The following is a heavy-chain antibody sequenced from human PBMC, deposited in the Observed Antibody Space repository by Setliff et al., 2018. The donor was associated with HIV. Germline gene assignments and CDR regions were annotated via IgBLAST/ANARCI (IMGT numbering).Heavy chain of an antibody. CDR3: ARLLAGGWYDHWGNWFDP. Sequence: SETLSLTCTVSGGSISSSSYYWGWIRQPPGKGLEWIGSIYYSGSTYYNPSLKSRVTISVDTSKNQFSLKLSSVTAADTAVYYCARLLAGGWYDHWGNWFDPWGQGTLGTV. CDR2: IYYSGST. D-gene: IGHD6-19*01. V-gene: IGHV4-39*01. CDR1: GGSISSSSYY. J-gene: IGHJ5*02.